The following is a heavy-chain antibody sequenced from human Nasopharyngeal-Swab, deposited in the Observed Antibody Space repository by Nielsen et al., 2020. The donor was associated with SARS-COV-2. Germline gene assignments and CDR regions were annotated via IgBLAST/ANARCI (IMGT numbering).Heavy chain of an antibody. CDR1: GFTFSSYA. CDR2: ISYDGSNK. D-gene: IGHD1-1*01. Sequence: GESLKLSCAASGFTFSSYAMHWVRQAPGKGLEWVAVISYDGSNKYYADSVKGRFTISRDNSKNTLYLQMNRLRAEDTSVYYCSRDNPSALRYAGVYYFDYWGQGTLVTVSS. J-gene: IGHJ4*02. V-gene: IGHV3-30-3*01. CDR3: SRDNPSALRYAGVYYFDY.